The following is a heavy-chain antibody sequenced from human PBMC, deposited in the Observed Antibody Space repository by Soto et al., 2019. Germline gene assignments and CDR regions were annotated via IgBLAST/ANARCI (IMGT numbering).Heavy chain of an antibody. J-gene: IGHJ6*02. V-gene: IGHV1-18*01. CDR3: ARDRVGSTYYYGMDV. CDR2: ISAYNGNT. D-gene: IGHD5-12*01. CDR1: GYTFTSYG. Sequence: ASVKVSCKASGYTFTSYGISWVRQAPGQGLEWMGWISAYNGNTNYAQKLQGRVTMTTDTSTSTAYMELSSLRSEDTAVYYCARDRVGSTYYYGMDVWGQGTTVTVSS.